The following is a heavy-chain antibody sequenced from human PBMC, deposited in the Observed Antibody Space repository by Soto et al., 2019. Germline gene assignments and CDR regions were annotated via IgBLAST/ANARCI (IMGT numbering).Heavy chain of an antibody. CDR3: ATTLVWEQDYYYGMDV. D-gene: IGHD1-26*01. CDR1: GYTLTELS. J-gene: IGHJ6*02. V-gene: IGHV1-24*01. Sequence: ASVKVSCKVSGYTLTELSMHWVRQAPGKGLEWMGGFDPEDGETIYAQKFQGRVTMTEDTSTDTAYMELSSLRSEDTAVYYCATTLVWEQDYYYGMDVWGQGTTVTVSS. CDR2: FDPEDGET.